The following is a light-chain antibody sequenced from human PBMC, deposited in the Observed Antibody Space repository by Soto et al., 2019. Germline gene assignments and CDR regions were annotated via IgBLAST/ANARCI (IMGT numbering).Light chain of an antibody. CDR1: QRISSW. J-gene: IGKJ4*02. V-gene: IGKV1-5*01. Sequence: IQMTQYRESLAACVSEGVTGRRRASQRISSWLAWYQQKPGKAPKLLIYDASSLESGVPSRFIFSGYATEFTLSMRRRQSCDFATYYCHPYTTYGTLSGGTKVDI. CDR3: HPYTTYGT. CDR2: DAS.